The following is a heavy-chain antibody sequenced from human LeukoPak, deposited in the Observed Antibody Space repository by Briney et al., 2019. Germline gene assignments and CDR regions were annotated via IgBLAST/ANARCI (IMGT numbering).Heavy chain of an antibody. CDR3: AQDGGSITIFGVVTRVPFDY. V-gene: IGHV3-23*01. CDR1: GFTFSSYA. J-gene: IGHJ4*02. Sequence: GGSLRLSCAASGFTFSSYAMSRVRQAPGKGLEWVSAISGSGGSTYYADSVKGRFTISRDNSKNTLYLQMNSLRAEDTAVYYCAQDGGSITIFGVVTRVPFDYWGQGTLVTVSS. CDR2: ISGSGGST. D-gene: IGHD3-3*01.